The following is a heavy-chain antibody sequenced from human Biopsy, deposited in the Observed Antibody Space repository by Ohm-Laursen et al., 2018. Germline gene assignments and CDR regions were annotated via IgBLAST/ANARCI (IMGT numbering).Heavy chain of an antibody. D-gene: IGHD4-23*01. J-gene: IGHJ4*02. CDR1: GGSFTGHY. CDR2: ISCTGYT. V-gene: IGHV4-59*11. Sequence: SETLSLTCTVSGGSFTGHYWSWIRQPPGMGLEWIGQISCTGYTSYNASIKSRVTISVDTSRNHFSLRLSFWTAADTAVYYCARGSNDFGGLYFPRWGQGTLLTVSS. CDR3: ARGSNDFGGLYFPR.